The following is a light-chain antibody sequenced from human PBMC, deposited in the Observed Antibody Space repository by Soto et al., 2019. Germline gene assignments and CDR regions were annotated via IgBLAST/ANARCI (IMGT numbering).Light chain of an antibody. CDR1: SSDVGSHNF. V-gene: IGLV2-23*02. J-gene: IGLJ2*01. CDR2: EVT. Sequence: QSALTQPASVSGSPGQSITISCTGTSSDVGSHNFVSWYQQRPGKAPKLMIFEVTKRPSGASSRFSASKSGNTASLTISGVQAEDEADYYCCSYAGTTTWVFGGGTQLTVL. CDR3: CSYAGTTTWV.